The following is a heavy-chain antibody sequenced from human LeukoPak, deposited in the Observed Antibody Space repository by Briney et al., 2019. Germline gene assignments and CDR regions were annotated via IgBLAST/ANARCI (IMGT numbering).Heavy chain of an antibody. D-gene: IGHD3-9*01. Sequence: PSETLSLTCTVSGRSISSSSYYWGWIRQPPGKGLEWIGSIYYSGSTYYNPSLKSRVTISVDTSKNQFSLKLSSVTAADTAVYYCARLPARYDILTGYYQGYFDYWGQGTLVTVSS. CDR1: GRSISSSSYY. CDR2: IYYSGST. J-gene: IGHJ4*02. CDR3: ARLPARYDILTGYYQGYFDY. V-gene: IGHV4-39*01.